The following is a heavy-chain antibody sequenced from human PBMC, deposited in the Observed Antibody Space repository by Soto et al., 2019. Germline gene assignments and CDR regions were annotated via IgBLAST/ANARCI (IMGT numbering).Heavy chain of an antibody. V-gene: IGHV4-4*02. CDR2: IHHSGST. Sequence: QMQLQESGPGLVKPSETLSLTCAVSSASIISEQRWSWVRQPPGKGLEWIGEIHHSGSTNNNPSLRRRVTMSVDKYKNQFSLNLNSVTAADTAVYYCARSFGWYAIDQWGQGTLVIVSS. CDR3: ARSFGWYAIDQ. D-gene: IGHD6-19*01. CDR1: SASIISEQR. J-gene: IGHJ4*02.